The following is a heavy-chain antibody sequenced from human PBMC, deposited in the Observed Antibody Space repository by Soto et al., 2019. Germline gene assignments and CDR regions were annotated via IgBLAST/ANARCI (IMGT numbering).Heavy chain of an antibody. CDR1: GFTFSSHG. J-gene: IGHJ6*02. Sequence: XESLRLSCAASGFTFSSHGMSWVRQAPGKGLEWVSGISGSGGSTYYADSVKGRFTISRDNSKNTLYLQMNSLRAEDTAVYYCARTRVATIRLYYYYGMDVWGQGTTVTVSS. V-gene: IGHV3-23*01. D-gene: IGHD5-12*01. CDR2: ISGSGGST. CDR3: ARTRVATIRLYYYYGMDV.